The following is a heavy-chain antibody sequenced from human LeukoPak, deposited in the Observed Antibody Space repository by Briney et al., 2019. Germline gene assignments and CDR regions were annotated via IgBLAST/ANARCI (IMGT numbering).Heavy chain of an antibody. D-gene: IGHD5-18*01. CDR3: ARDQLRGYSYGLSDY. CDR1: GYTFTGYY. J-gene: IGHJ4*02. Sequence: GASVKVSCKASGYTFTGYYMHWVRQAPGQGLEWMGWINPNSGGTNYAQKFQGRVTMTRDTSISTAYMELSRLRSDDTAVYYCARDQLRGYSYGLSDYWGQGTLVTVSS. CDR2: INPNSGGT. V-gene: IGHV1-2*02.